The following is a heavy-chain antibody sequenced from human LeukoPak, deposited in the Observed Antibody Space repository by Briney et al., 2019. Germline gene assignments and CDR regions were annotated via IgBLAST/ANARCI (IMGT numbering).Heavy chain of an antibody. V-gene: IGHV4-30-4*01. Sequence: SQTLSLTCTVSGGSISSGDYFWSWVRQPPGGGLEWIGYIYYSGSTYYNPSLKSRVTISVDTSKNQFSLKLSSVTAADTAVYYCAREVVVPAAAPGGWFDPWGQGTLVTVSS. CDR1: GGSISSGDYF. J-gene: IGHJ5*02. CDR3: AREVVVPAAAPGGWFDP. D-gene: IGHD2-2*01. CDR2: IYYSGST.